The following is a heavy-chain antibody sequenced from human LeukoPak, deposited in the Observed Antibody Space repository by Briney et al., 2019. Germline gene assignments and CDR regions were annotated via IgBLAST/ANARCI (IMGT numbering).Heavy chain of an antibody. Sequence: GGSLRLSCAASGFTFSSYGMDWVRQAPGKGLEWVGRIKSKTDGGTTDYAAPVKGRFTISRDDSKTTLYLQMNSPKTEDTAVYYCTPDSAGGFFQHWGQGTLVTVSS. J-gene: IGHJ1*01. V-gene: IGHV3-15*01. D-gene: IGHD3-16*01. CDR3: TPDSAGGFFQH. CDR1: GFTFSSYG. CDR2: IKSKTDGGTT.